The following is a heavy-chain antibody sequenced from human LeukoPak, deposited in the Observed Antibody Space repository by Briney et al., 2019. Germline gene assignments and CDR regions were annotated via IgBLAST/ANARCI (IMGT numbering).Heavy chain of an antibody. Sequence: ASVKVSCKASGYTFTNYGISWVRQAPGQGLEGMGWISAYNGNTHYAQNLQGRVIMTTDTSTSTAYMELKSLRSDDTAVYYCARGGHRRYYYTSGSAFDPWGQGTLVTVSS. D-gene: IGHD3-10*01. V-gene: IGHV1-18*01. CDR2: ISAYNGNT. J-gene: IGHJ5*02. CDR1: GYTFTNYG. CDR3: ARGGHRRYYYTSGSAFDP.